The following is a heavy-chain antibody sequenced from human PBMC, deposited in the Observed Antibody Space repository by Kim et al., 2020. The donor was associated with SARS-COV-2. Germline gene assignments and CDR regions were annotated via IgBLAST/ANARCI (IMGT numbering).Heavy chain of an antibody. CDR3: VKDYCSSSTCYGSYYSF. Sequence: GGSLRLSCAASRFTFTKFSMHWVRRAPGKGLEWVAYISYDGGLIYYAKSVQGRFTISRDNTKSALYLQMDSLRAEDTAVYYCVKDYCSSSTCYGSYYSF. D-gene: IGHD2-2*01. V-gene: IGHV3-30*18. CDR1: RFTFTKFS. CDR2: ISYDGGLI. J-gene: IGHJ6*01.